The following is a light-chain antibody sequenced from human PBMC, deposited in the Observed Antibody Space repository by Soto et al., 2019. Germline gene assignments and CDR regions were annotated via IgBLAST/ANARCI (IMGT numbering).Light chain of an antibody. J-gene: IGLJ2*01. Sequence: QSALTQPPSASGTPGQRVTISCSGSNSNIGSNPVHWYQLFPGTAPKVLIYSNYQRPSGVPDRFSGSKSGTSASLAISGLQSEDEADYYCAAWDDRLSDLLFGGGTKVTVL. CDR3: AAWDDRLSDLL. V-gene: IGLV1-44*01. CDR2: SNY. CDR1: NSNIGSNP.